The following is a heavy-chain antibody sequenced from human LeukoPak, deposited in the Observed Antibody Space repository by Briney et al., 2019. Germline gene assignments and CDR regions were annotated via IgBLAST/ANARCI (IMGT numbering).Heavy chain of an antibody. CDR3: AKGGYSYEADY. Sequence: GGSLRLSCAASGFTFSSCAMSWVRQPPGKGLEWVSSISDSGGTTKYADSVKGRFTISRDNSKNTLHLQMNSLRAEDTAVYYCAKGGYSYEADYWGQGTLVTVSS. CDR2: ISDSGGTT. J-gene: IGHJ4*02. D-gene: IGHD5-18*01. CDR1: GFTFSSCA. V-gene: IGHV3-23*01.